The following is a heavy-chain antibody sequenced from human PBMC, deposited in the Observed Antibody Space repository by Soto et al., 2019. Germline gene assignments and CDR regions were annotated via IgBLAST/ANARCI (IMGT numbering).Heavy chain of an antibody. Sequence: QVQLVQSGAEVKKPGSSVKVSCQASGGTFSSYAISWVRQAPVQGLEWMGGIIPIFGTANYAQKFQGRVKITAVESTRTAYMELSSLRSEDTAVYYCAREEGSSWTNWFDTWGQGPLVTVSS. CDR2: IIPIFGTA. CDR1: GGTFSSYA. D-gene: IGHD6-13*01. CDR3: AREEGSSWTNWFDT. V-gene: IGHV1-69*01. J-gene: IGHJ5*02.